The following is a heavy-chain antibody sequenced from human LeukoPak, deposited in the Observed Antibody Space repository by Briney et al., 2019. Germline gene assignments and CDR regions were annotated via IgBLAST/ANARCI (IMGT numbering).Heavy chain of an antibody. CDR3: AKGGPAET. D-gene: IGHD2-2*01. Sequence: PGRSLRLSCAASGLTFSSYGMHWVRQAPGKGLEWVAVISYDGSNKYYADSVKGRFTISRDNSKNTLYLQMNSLRAEDTAVYYCAKGGPAETWGQGTLVTVSS. CDR1: GLTFSSYG. J-gene: IGHJ4*02. V-gene: IGHV3-30*18. CDR2: ISYDGSNK.